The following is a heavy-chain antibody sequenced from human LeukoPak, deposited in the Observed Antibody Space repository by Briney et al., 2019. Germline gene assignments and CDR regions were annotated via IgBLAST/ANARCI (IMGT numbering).Heavy chain of an antibody. V-gene: IGHV1-69*04. CDR3: ARAPSGSYPFDA. D-gene: IGHD1-26*01. J-gene: IGHJ5*02. CDR1: GGTFSSYA. CDR2: IIPILGIA. Sequence: SVKVSCKASGGTFSSYAISWLRQAPGQGLEWMGRIIPILGIANYAQKFQGRVTITADKSTSTAYMELSSLRSEDTAVYYRARAPSGSYPFDAWGQGTLVTVSS.